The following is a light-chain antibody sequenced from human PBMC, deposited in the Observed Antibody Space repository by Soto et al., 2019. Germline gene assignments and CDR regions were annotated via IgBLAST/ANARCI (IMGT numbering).Light chain of an antibody. Sequence: EIVLTQSPATLSLSPGERATLSCRASQSVSSNLAWYQQKPGQAPRLLIYGASSRATGIPDRFSGSGSGTDFTLTIGGLEPEDFAVYYCQQYGNSRETFGQGTKVDIK. CDR2: GAS. CDR1: QSVSSN. V-gene: IGKV3-20*01. J-gene: IGKJ1*01. CDR3: QQYGNSRET.